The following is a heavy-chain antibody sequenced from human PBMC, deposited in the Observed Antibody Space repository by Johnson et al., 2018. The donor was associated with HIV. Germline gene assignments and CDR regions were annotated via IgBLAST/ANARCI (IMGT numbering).Heavy chain of an antibody. D-gene: IGHD1-14*01. CDR3: PVDTEAFDI. CDR1: GFTVSSNY. Sequence: VQLVESGGGVVQPGGSLRLSCAASGFTVSSNYMSWVRQAPGKGLVWVSIIYSGGSTYYADSVKGRFTISRDNSKNTLYLQMNSLRAEDTAVYYCPVDTEAFDIWGQGTMVTVSS. V-gene: IGHV3-66*02. J-gene: IGHJ3*02. CDR2: IYSGGST.